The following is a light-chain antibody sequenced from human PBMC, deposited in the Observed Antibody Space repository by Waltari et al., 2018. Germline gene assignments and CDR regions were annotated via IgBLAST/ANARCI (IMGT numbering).Light chain of an antibody. Sequence: GERATRACRASQSISRYLAWYQQKPGQAPRLLIYEASRRATGTPDRFSGSGSGTDFSLTISRLEPEDFAVYYCQKYESLPATFGQGTKVEIK. J-gene: IGKJ1*01. CDR1: QSISRY. CDR2: EAS. V-gene: IGKV3-20*01. CDR3: QKYESLPAT.